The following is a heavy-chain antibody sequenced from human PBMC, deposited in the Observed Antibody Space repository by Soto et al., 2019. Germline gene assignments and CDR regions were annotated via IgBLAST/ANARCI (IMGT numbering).Heavy chain of an antibody. V-gene: IGHV6-1*01. Sequence: SQTLSLTCAISGDSVSSNSAAWNWIRQSPSRGLEWLGGTYYRSKWYNDYAVSVKSRITINPDTSKNQFSLQLNSVTPEDTAVYYCARDRSSSSWYQISYYYYGMDVWGQGTTVTVSS. CDR3: ARDRSSSSWYQISYYYYGMDV. CDR2: TYYRSKWYN. CDR1: GDSVSSNSAA. J-gene: IGHJ6*02. D-gene: IGHD6-13*01.